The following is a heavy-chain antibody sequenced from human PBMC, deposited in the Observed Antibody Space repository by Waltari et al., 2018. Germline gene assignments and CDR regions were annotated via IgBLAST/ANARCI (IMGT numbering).Heavy chain of an antibody. D-gene: IGHD5-12*01. CDR1: GFTFSSYA. CDR2: ISYDGSNK. J-gene: IGHJ3*02. Sequence: QVRLVESGGGAVQPGRSLRLSCAASGFTFSSYALHWVSQAPGKGLEWVAVISYDGSNKYYADSVKGRFTISRDNSKNTLYLQMNSLRAEDTAVYYCAACRDGYNYYAFDIWGQGTMVTVSS. V-gene: IGHV3-30*01. CDR3: AACRDGYNYYAFDI.